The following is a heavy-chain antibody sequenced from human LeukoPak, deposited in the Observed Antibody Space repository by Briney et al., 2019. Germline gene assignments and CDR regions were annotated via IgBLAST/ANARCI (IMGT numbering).Heavy chain of an antibody. D-gene: IGHD3-9*01. CDR1: GFTFSSYE. CDR2: ISSSGSTI. CDR3: ASLLTGYSYQIYDILTGYYNAQRDY. J-gene: IGHJ4*02. Sequence: VGSLRLSCAASGFTFSSYEMNWVRQAPGKGLEWVSYISSSGSTIYYADSVKGRFTISRDNAKNSLYLQMNSLRAEDTAVYYCASLLTGYSYQIYDILTGYYNAQRDYWGQGTLVTVSS. V-gene: IGHV3-48*03.